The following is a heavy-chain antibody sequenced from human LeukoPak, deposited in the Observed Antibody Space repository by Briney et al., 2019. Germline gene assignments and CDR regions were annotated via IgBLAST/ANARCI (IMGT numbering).Heavy chain of an antibody. V-gene: IGHV3-30*04. CDR3: ARNQLGFDI. CDR1: GFTFSSYA. Sequence: QPGRSLRLSCAASGFTFSSYAMHWVRQAPGKGLKWVAVISYDGNYKYYADSVKGRFTISRDNSKNTLYLQMNSLRAEDTAVYYCARNQLGFDIWGHGTMVTVSS. CDR2: ISYDGNYK. D-gene: IGHD1-1*01. J-gene: IGHJ3*02.